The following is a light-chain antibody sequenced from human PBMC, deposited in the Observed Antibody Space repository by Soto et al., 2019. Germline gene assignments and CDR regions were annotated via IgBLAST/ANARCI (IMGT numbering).Light chain of an antibody. CDR3: QKYNIAPLT. V-gene: IGKV1-27*01. CDR2: AAS. Sequence: DLQMTQFPSSLSASVGDRVTITCRASQDIRTFLAWYQQRPGKVPKLLIYAASTLQSGVPSRFSGSGSGTEFTLIISSLQPEDVATYYCQKYNIAPLTVGHGTRVEI. CDR1: QDIRTF. J-gene: IGKJ1*01.